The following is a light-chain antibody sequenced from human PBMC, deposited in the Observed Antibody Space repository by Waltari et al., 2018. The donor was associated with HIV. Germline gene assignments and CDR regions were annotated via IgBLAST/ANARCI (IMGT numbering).Light chain of an antibody. V-gene: IGLV2-14*01. Sequence: QSALPQPASVSGSPGPSITISCTAATPDLALSNLVSWYRQHPDKAPQLVIYGVNTRPSGVSDRFSGSKSGNTASLTISSLQAEDEADYYCSSYTNSDILLFGGGTKLTVL. CDR3: SSYTNSDILL. CDR1: TPDLALSNL. J-gene: IGLJ2*01. CDR2: GVN.